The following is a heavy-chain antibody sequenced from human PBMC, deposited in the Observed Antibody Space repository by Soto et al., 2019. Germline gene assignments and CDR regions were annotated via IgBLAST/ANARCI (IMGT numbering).Heavy chain of an antibody. V-gene: IGHV1-69*13. CDR3: ARANCGGDCYSRFYGMDV. D-gene: IGHD2-21*02. J-gene: IGHJ6*02. Sequence: ASVKVSCKASGGTFSSYAISWVRQAPGQGLEWMGGIIPIFGTANYAQKFQGRVTITADESTSTAYMELSSLRSEDTAVYYCARANCGGDCYSRFYGMDVWGQGTTVTVSS. CDR2: IIPIFGTA. CDR1: GGTFSSYA.